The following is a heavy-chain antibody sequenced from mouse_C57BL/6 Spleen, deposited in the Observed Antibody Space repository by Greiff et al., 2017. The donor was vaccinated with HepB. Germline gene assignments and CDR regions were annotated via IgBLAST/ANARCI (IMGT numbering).Heavy chain of an antibody. CDR3: ARTYYSNYGGFAY. Sequence: EVKLVESGGGLVKPGGSLKLSCAASGFTFSSYTMSWVRQTPEKRLEWVATISGGGGNTYYPDSVKGRFTISRDNAKNTLYLQMSSLRSEDTALYYCARTYYSNYGGFAYCGQGTLVTVSA. J-gene: IGHJ3*01. D-gene: IGHD2-5*01. V-gene: IGHV5-9*01. CDR1: GFTFSSYT. CDR2: ISGGGGNT.